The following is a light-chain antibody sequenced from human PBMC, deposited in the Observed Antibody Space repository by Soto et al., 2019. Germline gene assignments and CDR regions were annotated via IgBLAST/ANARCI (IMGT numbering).Light chain of an antibody. CDR1: QRLSSNY. CDR2: GAS. Sequence: EIVLTQSPGTLSLSPGERATLSCRASQRLSSNYLAWFQQKPGQAPRLLIYGASSSATGVPGRFSGSGSGTEFTLTISRLESEDFAVYYCQHYGNSPYTFGQGTKVDI. J-gene: IGKJ2*01. CDR3: QHYGNSPYT. V-gene: IGKV3-20*01.